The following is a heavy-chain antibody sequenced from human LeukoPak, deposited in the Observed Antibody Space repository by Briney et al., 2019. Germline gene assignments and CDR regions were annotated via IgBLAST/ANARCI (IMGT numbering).Heavy chain of an antibody. CDR1: GFTFSSHT. D-gene: IGHD6-19*01. Sequence: PGGSLRLSCAASGFTFSSHTMSWVRQAPGKGLEWFSATSRRGDSIYYADSVKGRFTISRDNAKNSLYLQMNSLRAEDTAVYYCAKDRKVAGSMDYWGQGTLVTVSS. CDR3: AKDRKVAGSMDY. CDR2: TSRRGDSI. J-gene: IGHJ4*02. V-gene: IGHV3-23*01.